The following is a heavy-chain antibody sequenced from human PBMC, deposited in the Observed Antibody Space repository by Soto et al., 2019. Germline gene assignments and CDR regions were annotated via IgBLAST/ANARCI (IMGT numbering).Heavy chain of an antibody. CDR2: IFPADSDT. V-gene: IGHV5-51*03. Sequence: EVQLVQSGAEVKKPGESLKISCKGSGYSFTNYWIGWVRQMPGKGLEWMGIIFPADSDTRYSPSFQGQDTISADKSINTAYLQWSGLKASDTAMYYCAFPYGDSLFGNYWGQGTLVTVSS. J-gene: IGHJ4*02. D-gene: IGHD4-17*01. CDR1: GYSFTNYW. CDR3: AFPYGDSLFGNY.